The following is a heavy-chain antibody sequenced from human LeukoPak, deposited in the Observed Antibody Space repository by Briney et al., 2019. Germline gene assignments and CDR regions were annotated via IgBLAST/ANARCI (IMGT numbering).Heavy chain of an antibody. J-gene: IGHJ6*02. V-gene: IGHV3-7*01. CDR3: ASMYNWNDARYYGMDV. CDR1: GFTFSSYW. Sequence: GGSLRLSCAASGFTFSSYWMSWVRQAPGEGLEWVANIKQDGSEKYYVASVKGRFTISRDNAKNSLYLQMNSLRAEDTAVYYCASMYNWNDARYYGMDVWGQGTTVTVSS. CDR2: IKQDGSEK. D-gene: IGHD1-1*01.